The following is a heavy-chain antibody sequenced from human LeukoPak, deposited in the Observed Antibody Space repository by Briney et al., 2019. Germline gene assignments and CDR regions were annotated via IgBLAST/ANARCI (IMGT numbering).Heavy chain of an antibody. V-gene: IGHV4-34*01. CDR3: ARSRPAGVMVWGINADY. D-gene: IGHD3-10*01. CDR2: INHSGST. Sequence: SETLSLTCALYGGSFSGYYWSWIRQPPGKGLEWIGEINHSGSTNYNPSLKSRVTISVDTSKNQFSLKLSSVTAADTAVYYCARSRPAGVMVWGINADYWGQGTLVTVSS. J-gene: IGHJ4*02. CDR1: GGSFSGYY.